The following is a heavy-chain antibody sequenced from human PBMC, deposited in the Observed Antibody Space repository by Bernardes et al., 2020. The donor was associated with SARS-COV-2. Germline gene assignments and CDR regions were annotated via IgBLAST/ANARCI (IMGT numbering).Heavy chain of an antibody. D-gene: IGHD2-15*01. CDR1: GFTFDDYA. Sequence: GGSLRLSCAASGFTFDDYAMHWVRQIPGKGLEWVSGITWNSGNIGYADSLKGRFTISRDNAKNSLYLQMNSLRAEDTAVYYCARDVGCSGSSCYGNYYYGMDVWGQGTTVTVSS. J-gene: IGHJ6*02. CDR3: ARDVGCSGSSCYGNYYYGMDV. CDR2: ITWNSGNI. V-gene: IGHV3-9*01.